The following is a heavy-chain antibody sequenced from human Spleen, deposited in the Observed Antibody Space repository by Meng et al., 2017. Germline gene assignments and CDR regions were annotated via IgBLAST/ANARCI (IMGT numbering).Heavy chain of an antibody. CDR2: INPKSGGT. Sequence: ASVKVSCKASGGTFSSLGISWVRQAPGQGLEWMGWINPKSGGTNYAQKFQGRVTMTRDTSSRTAYMDLRRLTSDDTAVYYCASGFLSGYDLGTFDSWGQGTLVTVSS. CDR3: ASGFLSGYDLGTFDS. D-gene: IGHD5-12*01. CDR1: GGTFSSLG. J-gene: IGHJ4*02. V-gene: IGHV1-2*02.